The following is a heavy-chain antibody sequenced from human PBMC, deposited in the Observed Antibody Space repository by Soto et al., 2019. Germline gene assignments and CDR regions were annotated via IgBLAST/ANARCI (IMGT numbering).Heavy chain of an antibody. D-gene: IGHD3-22*01. V-gene: IGHV3-11*01. Sequence: SLRLSCAASGFTFNDYYMSWIRQAPGKGLEWLSHISDSGSTIKYADSVKGRFTISRDNAKKSLYLHMNSLRADDTAVYYCARDKAFVASGFFGPWGQGTLVTVSS. CDR3: ARDKAFVASGFFGP. CDR2: ISDSGSTI. J-gene: IGHJ5*02. CDR1: GFTFNDYY.